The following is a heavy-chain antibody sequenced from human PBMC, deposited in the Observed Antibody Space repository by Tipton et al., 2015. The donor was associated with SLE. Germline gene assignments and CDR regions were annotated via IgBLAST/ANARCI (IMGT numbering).Heavy chain of an antibody. CDR3: ARDGGANWFDP. V-gene: IGHV4-39*07. CDR1: GGSISSSSYY. CDR2: IYYSGST. J-gene: IGHJ5*02. Sequence: LRLSCTVSGGSISSSSYYWGWIRQPPGKGLEWIGSIYYSGSTYYNPSLKSRVTISVDTSKNQFSLNLSSVTAADTAVYYCARDGGANWFDPWGQGTLVTVSS. D-gene: IGHD3-10*01.